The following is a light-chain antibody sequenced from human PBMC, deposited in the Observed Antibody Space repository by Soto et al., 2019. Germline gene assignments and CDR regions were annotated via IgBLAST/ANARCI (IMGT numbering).Light chain of an antibody. V-gene: IGKV2-28*01. J-gene: IGKJ1*01. CDR1: QSLLHSNGYNL. CDR2: LGS. CDR3: VQVLLTPT. Sequence: DIVMTQSPLSLPVTPGEPASISCRSSQSLLHSNGYNLLDWYLQKPGQSPQLLSSLGSTRASGVPDRCSGSGSGTDFTLKISSVEGEDVGVCYCVQVLLTPTFGQGTKVEIK.